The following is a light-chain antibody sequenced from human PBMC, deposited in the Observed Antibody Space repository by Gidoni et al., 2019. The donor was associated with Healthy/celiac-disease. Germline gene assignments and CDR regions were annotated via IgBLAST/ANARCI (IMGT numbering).Light chain of an antibody. CDR2: QDS. CDR3: QAWDSSTYVV. J-gene: IGLJ2*01. CDR1: KWGGKY. Sequence: SYELTQPPSVSVSPGQTASITCSGYKWGGKYACWYQQKPGQSPVLGIYQDSKRPSGIPERFSGSNSGNTATLTISGTQARDEADYYCQAWDSSTYVVFGGGTKLTVL. V-gene: IGLV3-1*01.